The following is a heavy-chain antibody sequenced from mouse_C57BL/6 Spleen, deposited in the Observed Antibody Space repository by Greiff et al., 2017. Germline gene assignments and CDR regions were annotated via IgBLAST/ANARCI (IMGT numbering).Heavy chain of an antibody. D-gene: IGHD2-1*01. V-gene: IGHV5-6*01. J-gene: IGHJ1*03. CDR2: ISSGGSYT. Sequence: EVKVVESGGDLVKPGGSLKLSCAASGFTFSSYGMSWVRQTPDKRLEWVATISSGGSYTYYPDSVKGRFTISRDNAKNTLYLQMSSLKSEDTAMYYCARLRYGNYEYFDVWGTGTTVTVSS. CDR3: ARLRYGNYEYFDV. CDR1: GFTFSSYG.